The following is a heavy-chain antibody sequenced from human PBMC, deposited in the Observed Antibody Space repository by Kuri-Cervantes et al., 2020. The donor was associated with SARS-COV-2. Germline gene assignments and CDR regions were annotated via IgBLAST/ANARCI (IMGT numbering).Heavy chain of an antibody. CDR1: GGSISSGSYY. V-gene: IGHV4-39*01. CDR3: ARHRWFDP. CDR2: INHSGST. Sequence: SETLSLTCTVSGGSISSGSYYWSRIRQPPGKGLEWIGEINHSGSTNYNPSLKSRVTISVDTSKNQFSLKLSSVTAADTAVYYCARHRWFDPWGQGTLVTVSS. J-gene: IGHJ5*02.